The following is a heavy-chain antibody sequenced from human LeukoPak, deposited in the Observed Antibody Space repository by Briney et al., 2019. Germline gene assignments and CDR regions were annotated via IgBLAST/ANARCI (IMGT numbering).Heavy chain of an antibody. CDR1: GGTFSSYA. J-gene: IGHJ5*02. CDR3: ARGVGATHTLT. V-gene: IGHV1-8*02. CDR2: MNPNSGNT. Sequence: ASVKVSCKASGGTFSSYAISWVRQAPGQGLEWMGWMNPNSGNTGYAQKFQGRVTMTRNTSISTAYMELSSLRSEDTAVYYCARGVGATHTLTWGQGTLVTVS. D-gene: IGHD1-26*01.